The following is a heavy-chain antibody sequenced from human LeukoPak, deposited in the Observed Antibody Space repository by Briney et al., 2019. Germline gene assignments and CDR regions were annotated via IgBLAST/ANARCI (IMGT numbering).Heavy chain of an antibody. CDR2: ITGSSDSI. V-gene: IGHV3-21*01. J-gene: IGHJ5*01. CDR3: ARLVCSTIPCYGKFYFDS. D-gene: IGHD2-2*01. CDR1: GFTFSSYA. Sequence: PGGSLRLSCAASGFTFSSYAMGWVRQAPGKGLEWVSSITGSSDSIYYADSVKGRFTISRDNAKNSVYLQMNSLRAEDTAVHYCARLVCSTIPCYGKFYFDSWGQGTLVPVSS.